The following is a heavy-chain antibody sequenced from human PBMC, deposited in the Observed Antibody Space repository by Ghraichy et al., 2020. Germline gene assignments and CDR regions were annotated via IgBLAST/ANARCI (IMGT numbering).Heavy chain of an antibody. CDR2: IYHSGST. V-gene: IGHV4-4*02. D-gene: IGHD2-15*01. CDR1: GGSISSSNW. Sequence: GSLRLSCAVSGGSISSSNWWSWVRQPPGKGLEWIGEIYHSGSTNYNPSLKSRVTISVDKSKNQFSLKLSSVTAADTAVYYCARAVGYCSGGSCYSDYWGQGTLVTVSS. J-gene: IGHJ4*02. CDR3: ARAVGYCSGGSCYSDY.